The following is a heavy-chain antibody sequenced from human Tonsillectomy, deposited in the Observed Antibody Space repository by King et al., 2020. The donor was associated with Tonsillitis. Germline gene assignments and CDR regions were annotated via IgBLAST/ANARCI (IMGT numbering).Heavy chain of an antibody. D-gene: IGHD6-13*01. V-gene: IGHV3-53*01. CDR2: IYSGGST. Sequence: VQLVESGGGLIQPGGSLRLSCAASGVTVSSNYMSWVRQAPGKGLEWVSVIYSGGSTYYADSVKGRFTLSRDNSKNTLYLQMNILRAEDTAVYYCARDVAAAGFLWDWGQGTLVTVSS. J-gene: IGHJ4*02. CDR3: ARDVAAAGFLWD. CDR1: GVTVSSNY.